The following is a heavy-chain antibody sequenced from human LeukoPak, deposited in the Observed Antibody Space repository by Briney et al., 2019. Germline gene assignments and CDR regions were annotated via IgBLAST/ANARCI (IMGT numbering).Heavy chain of an antibody. CDR1: GFTFSSYA. V-gene: IGHV3-23*01. Sequence: GGSLRLSCAASGFTFSSYAMSWVRQAPGKGLEWVSAISGSGGGTYYADSVKGRFTISRDNSKNTLYLQMNSLRAEDTAVYYCAKDLGYCSGGSCWGQGTLVTVSS. D-gene: IGHD2-15*01. CDR2: ISGSGGGT. CDR3: AKDLGYCSGGSC. J-gene: IGHJ4*02.